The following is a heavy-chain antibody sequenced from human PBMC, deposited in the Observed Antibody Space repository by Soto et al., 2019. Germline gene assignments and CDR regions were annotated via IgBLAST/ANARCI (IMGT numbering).Heavy chain of an antibody. CDR3: ALSVYDSSVYYVLDAFDI. V-gene: IGHV2-5*01. CDR2: IYWNDDK. D-gene: IGHD3-22*01. CDR1: GFSLSTSGVG. J-gene: IGHJ3*02. Sequence: QITLKESGPTLVNPTQTLTLTCTFSGFSLSTSGVGVCWIRQPPGKALEWLALIYWNDDKRYSPSLKSRLTITKDTSKNQVVLTRPKRDSVETATYYCALSVYDSSVYYVLDAFDIWGQGTMVTVSS.